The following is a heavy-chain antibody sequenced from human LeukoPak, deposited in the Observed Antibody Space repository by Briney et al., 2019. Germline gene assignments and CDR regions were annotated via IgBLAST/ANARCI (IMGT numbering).Heavy chain of an antibody. V-gene: IGHV3-30*04. CDR3: ATELIFRNYFDY. D-gene: IGHD3/OR15-3a*01. CDR1: GFTFSSYS. CDR2: ISFDGSLK. Sequence: AGGSLRLSCAASGFTFSSYSMHWVRQAPGKGLEWVAVISFDGSLKFYADSVKGRFTISRDNSRNTLYLQMNSLRAEDTAVYYSATELIFRNYFDYWGQGTLITVSS. J-gene: IGHJ4*02.